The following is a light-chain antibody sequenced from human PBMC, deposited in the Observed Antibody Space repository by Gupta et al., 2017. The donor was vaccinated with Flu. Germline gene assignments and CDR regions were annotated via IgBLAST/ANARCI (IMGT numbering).Light chain of an antibody. Sequence: SSELTQDPAVSVALGTTVRITCQGDSRRNSYDSWYQQKPGQAPVLVIYAKNIRPSGIPDRFSGSSSGNTASLTITGAQAEDEADYYCNSRDSTDNHQAVFGGGTKLTVL. V-gene: IGLV3-19*01. CDR1: SRRNSY. J-gene: IGLJ2*01. CDR2: AKN. CDR3: NSRDSTDNHQAV.